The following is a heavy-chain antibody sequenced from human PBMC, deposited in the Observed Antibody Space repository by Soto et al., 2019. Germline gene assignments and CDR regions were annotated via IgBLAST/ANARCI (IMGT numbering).Heavy chain of an antibody. Sequence: PGESLKISCKGSGYSFTSYWIGWVRQMPGKGLEWMGIIYPGDSDTRYSPSFQGQVTISADKSISTAYLQWSSLKASDTAMYYCATTSSHLPYYYHYYMDVWGKGTTVTVSS. J-gene: IGHJ6*03. CDR2: IYPGDSDT. CDR1: GYSFTSYW. V-gene: IGHV5-51*01. CDR3: ATTSSHLPYYYHYYMDV.